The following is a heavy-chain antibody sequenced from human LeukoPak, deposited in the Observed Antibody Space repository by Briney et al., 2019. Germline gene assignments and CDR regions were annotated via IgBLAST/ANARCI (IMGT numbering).Heavy chain of an antibody. CDR1: GGSISSSSYH. J-gene: IGHJ6*02. CDR3: ARLNYYYGMDV. Sequence: SETLSLTCTVSGGSISSSSYHWGWIRQPPGKGLEWIGSIYYSGSTYYNPSLKSRVTVSVDTSKNQFSLKLSSVIAADTAVYYCARLNYYYGMDVWGQGTTVTVSS. V-gene: IGHV4-39*01. CDR2: IYYSGST.